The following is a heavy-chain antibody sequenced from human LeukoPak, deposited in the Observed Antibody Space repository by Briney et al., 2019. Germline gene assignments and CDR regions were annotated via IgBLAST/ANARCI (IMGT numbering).Heavy chain of an antibody. J-gene: IGHJ4*02. D-gene: IGHD3-10*01. V-gene: IGHV4-30-4*01. CDR1: GGPINSGDYH. Sequence: SETLSLTCTVSGGPINSGDYHWSWLRQPPGKGLEWIGYIYYSGKPYYKPSLKSRDTISVDSSKNQFSLKLSSVIAADTAVYYCARYHTSGVYLDYWGQGTLVTVSS. CDR2: IYYSGKP. CDR3: ARYHTSGVYLDY.